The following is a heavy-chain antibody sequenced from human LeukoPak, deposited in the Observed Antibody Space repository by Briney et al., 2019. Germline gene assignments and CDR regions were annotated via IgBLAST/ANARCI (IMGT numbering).Heavy chain of an antibody. D-gene: IGHD3-16*01. CDR2: IIPLLGIE. CDR1: GGTFGSYD. V-gene: IGHV1-69*04. J-gene: IGHJ4*02. Sequence: SVKVSCKASGGTFGSYDFNWVRQAPGQGLEWIGRIIPLLGIENYAQRLQGRVTITADKSTNTVYMELSSLRSDDTAVYYCARGGGRVTFGGLYFYFDSWGQGTQVTVSS. CDR3: ARGGGRVTFGGLYFYFDS.